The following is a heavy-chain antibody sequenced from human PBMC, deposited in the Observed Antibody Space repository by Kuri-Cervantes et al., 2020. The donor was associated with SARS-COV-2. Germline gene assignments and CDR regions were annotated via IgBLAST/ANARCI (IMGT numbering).Heavy chain of an antibody. CDR1: GYSIRSGYY. V-gene: IGHV4-38-2*02. J-gene: IGHJ4*02. CDR2: IFHSGTT. Sequence: GSLRLSCTVSGYSIRSGYYWGWIRQSPGKGLEWIGSIFHSGTTYYNPSLKSRVTISVDTSKNQFSLKLSSVTAADTAVYYCARQGATWFYYFDYWGQGTLVTVSS. CDR3: ARQGATWFYYFDY. D-gene: IGHD3-22*01.